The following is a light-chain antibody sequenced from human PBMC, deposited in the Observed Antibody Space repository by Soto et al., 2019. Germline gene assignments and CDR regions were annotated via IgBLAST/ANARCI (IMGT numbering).Light chain of an antibody. CDR2: DAS. Sequence: DIQLTQSPSSLSASVGDRVTITCRVSQGITSYLNWYRQKPGKAPKXLIYDASNLETGVPSRLSGSGSGTDFTLTISSLQPEDIATYYCQQYDNLPLTFGGGTKVDIK. J-gene: IGKJ4*01. CDR1: QGITSY. V-gene: IGKV1-33*01. CDR3: QQYDNLPLT.